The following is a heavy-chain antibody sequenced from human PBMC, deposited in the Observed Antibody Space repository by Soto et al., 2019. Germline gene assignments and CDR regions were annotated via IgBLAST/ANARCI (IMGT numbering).Heavy chain of an antibody. CDR2: IYYSGST. J-gene: IGHJ4*02. CDR3: ASVGAIVGANSGDY. CDR1: GGSISSGDFY. V-gene: IGHV4-30-4*01. D-gene: IGHD1-26*01. Sequence: QVQLRESGPGLVKPSQTLSLTCSVSGGSISSGDFYWSWIRQPPGKGLEWIGYIYYSGSTYYNPSLRSRVAISLDTSNNQFSLKLSSVTAADTAVYYCASVGAIVGANSGDYWGQGTLVTVSS.